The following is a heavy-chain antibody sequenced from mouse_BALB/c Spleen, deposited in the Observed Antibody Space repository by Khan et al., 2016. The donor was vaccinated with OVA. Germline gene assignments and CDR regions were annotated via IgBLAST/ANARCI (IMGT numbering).Heavy chain of an antibody. CDR2: IYPFNDAT. J-gene: IGHJ3*01. Sequence: VQLKQSGPEVVKPGASVKMSCKASGYTFTSYVMHWVTQKPGQGLEWIGYIYPFNDATKFNEKFNGKATLTSDKSSSTAYMELSSLTSEDSAVYYWAPVGSYYVSFVYWGQGTLVTVSA. CDR3: APVGSYYVSFVY. D-gene: IGHD1-1*01. CDR1: GYTFTSYV. V-gene: IGHV1S136*01.